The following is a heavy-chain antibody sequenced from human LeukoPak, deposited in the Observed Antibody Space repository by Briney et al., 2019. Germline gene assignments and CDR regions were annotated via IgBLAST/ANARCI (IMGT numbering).Heavy chain of an antibody. D-gene: IGHD3-10*01. V-gene: IGHV1-46*01. CDR1: GYTFTSYY. J-gene: IGHJ5*02. Sequence: ASVKLSCNASGYTFTSYYMHWVRQAPGQGLEWMGIINPSGGSTSYAQKFQGRVTMTRDTSTSTVYMELSSLRSEDTAVYYCARDYYGSGSSLLNWFDPWGQGTLVTVYS. CDR2: INPSGGST. CDR3: ARDYYGSGSSLLNWFDP.